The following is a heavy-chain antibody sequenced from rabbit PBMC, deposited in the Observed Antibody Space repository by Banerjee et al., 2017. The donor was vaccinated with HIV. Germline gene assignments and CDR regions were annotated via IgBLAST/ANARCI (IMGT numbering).Heavy chain of an antibody. CDR1: GVDFSSYA. V-gene: IGHV1S47*01. J-gene: IGHJ3*01. CDR3: ARYYSYGYAGYEPTRLDL. CDR2: IYPDYGST. D-gene: IGHD6-1*01. Sequence: QEQLVESGGGLVTLGGSLKLSCKASGVDFSSYAISWVRQAPGKGLEWIAYIYPDYGSTDYASWVNGRFTISLDNAQNTVFLQMTSLTASDTATYFCARYYSYGYAGYEPTRLDLWGPGTLVTVS.